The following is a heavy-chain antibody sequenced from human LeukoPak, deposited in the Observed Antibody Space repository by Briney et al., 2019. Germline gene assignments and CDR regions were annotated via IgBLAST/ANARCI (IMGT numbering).Heavy chain of an antibody. CDR3: ARGGITDYGDYSPFDY. CDR1: GFTFSDYG. CDR2: ISTGGGT. D-gene: IGHD4-17*01. Sequence: PGGSLRLSCAASGFTFSDYGMHWVRQAPGKGLEWVSVISTGGGTSYTDSVKGRFTFSRDNFKNTLFLQMNSLRAEDTAVYYCARGGITDYGDYSPFDYWGQGTLLTVSS. J-gene: IGHJ4*02. V-gene: IGHV3-66*01.